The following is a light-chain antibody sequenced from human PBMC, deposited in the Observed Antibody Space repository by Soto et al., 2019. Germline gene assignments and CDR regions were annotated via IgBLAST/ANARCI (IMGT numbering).Light chain of an antibody. CDR2: GAS. CDR3: QQYGSSPT. J-gene: IGKJ4*01. V-gene: IGKV3-20*01. CDR1: QCVSSSY. Sequence: IGCTQHPGTLCLPQGERATLSCRASQCVSSSYLAWYQQRPGQAPRLLIYGASNRATGIPDRFSGSGSGTDFILTISRLEPEDSAVYYCQQYGSSPTFGGGTKVDI.